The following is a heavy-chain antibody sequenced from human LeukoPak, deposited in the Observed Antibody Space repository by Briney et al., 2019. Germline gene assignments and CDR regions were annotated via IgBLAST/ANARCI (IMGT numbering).Heavy chain of an antibody. CDR3: ARNFPGVGCSGGSCYDY. CDR1: GSSMNTNF. J-gene: IGHJ4*02. V-gene: IGHV4-59*12. CDR2: IFYGGAT. Sequence: PSETLSLTCSVSGSSMNTNFWSWIRQPPGKRLEWIGYIFYGGATNYNPSLESRVTISLDTSKNQFSLKLSSVTAADTAVYFCARNFPGVGCSGGSCYDYWGQGTLVTVSS. D-gene: IGHD2-15*01.